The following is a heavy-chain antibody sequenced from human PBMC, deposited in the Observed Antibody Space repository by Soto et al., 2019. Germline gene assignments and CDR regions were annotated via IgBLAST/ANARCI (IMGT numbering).Heavy chain of an antibody. CDR1: GYSISSSTYY. Sequence: XETLSLTCTVSGYSISSSTYYWGWIRQSPGKGLEWIGNIHYSGSTYYNPSLKSRVTISVDTSKNQFSLKLSSVTAADTGVYYCASHPLNWSDADYWGQGVLVTVSS. J-gene: IGHJ4*02. CDR3: ASHPLNWSDADY. D-gene: IGHD1-1*01. CDR2: IHYSGST. V-gene: IGHV4-39*01.